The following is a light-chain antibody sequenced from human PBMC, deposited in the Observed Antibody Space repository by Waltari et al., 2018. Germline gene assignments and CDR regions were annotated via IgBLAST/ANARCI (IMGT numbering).Light chain of an antibody. CDR2: DVR. CDR3: TSFTSSNTYV. J-gene: IGLJ1*01. V-gene: IGLV2-14*03. CDR1: SSDIGKYNY. Sequence: QSALTQPASVSGSPGQSITISCSGTSSDIGKYNYVSWFQQHPGKAPKLRIYDVRNRPSGVSERFSSSKSGNTASLTISGLQTEDESDYYCTSFTSSNTYVFGTGTKVTVL.